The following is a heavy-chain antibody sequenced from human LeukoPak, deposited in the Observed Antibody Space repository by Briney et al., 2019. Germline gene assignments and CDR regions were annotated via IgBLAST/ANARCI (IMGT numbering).Heavy chain of an antibody. J-gene: IGHJ4*02. CDR2: ISSSGGTI. V-gene: IGHV3-48*03. CDR3: AQAAAGMSPTDY. Sequence: GGSLRLSCAASGFTFSSYEMNWVRQAPGKGREGGSYISSSGGTIYYADSVKGRFTISRDNAKNSLYLQMNSLRAEDTAVYYCAQAAAGMSPTDYWGQGTLVTVSS. CDR1: GFTFSSYE. D-gene: IGHD6-13*01.